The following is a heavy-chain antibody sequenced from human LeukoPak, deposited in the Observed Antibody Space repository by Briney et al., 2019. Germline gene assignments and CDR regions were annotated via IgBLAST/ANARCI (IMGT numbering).Heavy chain of an antibody. CDR2: MLYSGTA. J-gene: IGHJ5*02. D-gene: IGHD4-17*01. CDR1: GGSISSHY. Sequence: ASETLSLTCTVSGGSISSHYWSWIRQPPGKGLEWIGSMLYSGTAYYNPSLKSRVTISADTSKNQFSLKLRSVTAADTAVYYCARAPTVTNHYYSWFDPWGQGTLVTVSS. V-gene: IGHV4-59*11. CDR3: ARAPTVTNHYYSWFDP.